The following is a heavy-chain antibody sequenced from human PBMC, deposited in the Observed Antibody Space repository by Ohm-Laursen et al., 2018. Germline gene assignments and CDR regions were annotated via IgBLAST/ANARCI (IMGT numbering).Heavy chain of an antibody. D-gene: IGHD1-26*01. Sequence: SDTLSLTCTVSGGSISSYYWSWIRQPPGKGLEWIGYIYYSGSTNYNPSLKSRVTISVDTSKNQFSLKLSSVTAADTAVYYCARALGSTSSDYWGQGTLVTVSS. CDR3: ARALGSTSSDY. CDR1: GGSISSYY. V-gene: IGHV4-59*07. CDR2: IYYSGST. J-gene: IGHJ4*02.